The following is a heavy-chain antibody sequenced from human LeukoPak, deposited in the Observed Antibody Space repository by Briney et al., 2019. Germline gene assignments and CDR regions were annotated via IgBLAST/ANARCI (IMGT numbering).Heavy chain of an antibody. CDR1: GFTFTVYA. J-gene: IGHJ4*02. CDR2: ITGSGGYA. Sequence: PGGSLRLSCAASGFTFTVYAMSWVRQAPGKGLEWVSSITGSGGYAYYADSVKGRFTISRDNSKNTLYLQMNSLRAEDTALYYCAKDFYYHSSGHGGFGDWGQGTLVTVSS. CDR3: AKDFYYHSSGHGGFGD. V-gene: IGHV3-23*01. D-gene: IGHD3-22*01.